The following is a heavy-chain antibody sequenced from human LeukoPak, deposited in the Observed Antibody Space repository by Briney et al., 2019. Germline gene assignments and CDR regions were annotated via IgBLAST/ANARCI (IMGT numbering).Heavy chain of an antibody. CDR1: GGSTSSSSYY. V-gene: IGHV4-39*01. CDR2: IYYSGST. D-gene: IGHD2-2*01. CDR3: ARRVWGYCSSTSCHVGAFDI. J-gene: IGHJ3*02. Sequence: SETLSLTCTVSGGSTSSSSYYWGWIRQPPGKGLEWIGSIYYSGSTYYNPSLKSRVTISVDTSKNQFSLKLSSVTAADTAVYYCARRVWGYCSSTSCHVGAFDIWGQGTMVTVSS.